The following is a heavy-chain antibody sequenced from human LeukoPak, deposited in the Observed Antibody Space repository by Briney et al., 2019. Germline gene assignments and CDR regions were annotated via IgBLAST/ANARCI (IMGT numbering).Heavy chain of an antibody. CDR2: ISYSGST. Sequence: SETLSLTCTVSGGSISSSYWSWIRQPPGEGLEWIGYISYSGSTSYNPSPKSRVTISVDTSKNQFSLKLSSVTAADTAVYYCARDLSEYDAFDIWGQGTMVTVSS. CDR1: GGSISSSY. J-gene: IGHJ3*02. CDR3: ARDLSEYDAFDI. D-gene: IGHD6-6*01. V-gene: IGHV4-59*01.